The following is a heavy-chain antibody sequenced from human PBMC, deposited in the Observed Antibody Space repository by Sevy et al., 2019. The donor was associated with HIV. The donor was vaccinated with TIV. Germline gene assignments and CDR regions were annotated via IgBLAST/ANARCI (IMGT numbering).Heavy chain of an antibody. V-gene: IGHV3-30-3*01. J-gene: IGHJ5*02. D-gene: IGHD2-2*03. Sequence: GGSLRLSCAASGFTFSSYAMHWVRQAPGKGLEWVAVISYDGSNKYYADSVKGRFTISRDNSKNTLYLQMNSLRAEDTAVYYCARELTVGYCISTSCYPGGNWFDPWGQGTLVTVSS. CDR1: GFTFSSYA. CDR3: ARELTVGYCISTSCYPGGNWFDP. CDR2: ISYDGSNK.